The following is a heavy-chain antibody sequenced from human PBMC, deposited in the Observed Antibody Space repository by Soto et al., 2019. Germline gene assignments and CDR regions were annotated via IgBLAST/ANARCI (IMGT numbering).Heavy chain of an antibody. J-gene: IGHJ4*02. CDR3: ARAHYYGSGSYYN. CDR1: GFTVSSNY. CDR2: IYSGGST. V-gene: IGHV3-53*01. Sequence: GGSLRLSCAASGFTVSSNYMSWARQAPGKGLEWVSVIYSGGSTYYADSVKGRFTISRDNSKNTLYLQMNSLRAEDTAVYYCARAHYYGSGSYYNWGQGTLVTVSS. D-gene: IGHD3-10*01.